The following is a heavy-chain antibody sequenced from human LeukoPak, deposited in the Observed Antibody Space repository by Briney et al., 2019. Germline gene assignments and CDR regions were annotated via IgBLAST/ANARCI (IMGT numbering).Heavy chain of an antibody. Sequence: PGGSLRLSCAASGFTFSSYAMHWVRQAPGKGLEWVAVISYDGSNKYYADSVKGRFTISRDNSKNTLYLQMNSLRAEDTAVYYCASDIVVIWGQGTLVTVSS. CDR1: GFTFSSYA. D-gene: IGHD2-15*01. V-gene: IGHV3-30-3*01. CDR3: ASDIVVI. J-gene: IGHJ4*02. CDR2: ISYDGSNK.